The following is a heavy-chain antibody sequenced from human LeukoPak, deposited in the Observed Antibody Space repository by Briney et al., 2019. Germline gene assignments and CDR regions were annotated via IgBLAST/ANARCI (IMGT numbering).Heavy chain of an antibody. V-gene: IGHV1-8*03. CDR2: MNPNSGNT. D-gene: IGHD6-13*01. CDR1: GDTFNSYD. CDR3: ARSRRGIAAAGTSYYFDY. Sequence: ASVKVSCKASGDTFNSYDINWLRQATGQGLEWMGWMNPNSGNTGYAQKFQGRVTITRNTSKSTAYMELSSLRSEDTAVYYCARSRRGIAAAGTSYYFDYWGQGTLVTVSS. J-gene: IGHJ4*02.